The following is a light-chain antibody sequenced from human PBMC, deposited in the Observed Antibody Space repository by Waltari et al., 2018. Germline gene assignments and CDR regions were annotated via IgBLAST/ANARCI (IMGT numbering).Light chain of an antibody. CDR3: AAWDDSLHGVV. Sequence: QSVLTQPPSASGTPGQRVTISCSGSSSTIGSNTVHWYQQLPGTAPKLPTFGNNPLPSGVPDRFPGSKSGTSASLSFSGLQSEDEAVYYCAAWDDSLHGVVFGGGTKLTVL. CDR1: SSTIGSNT. J-gene: IGLJ2*01. V-gene: IGLV1-44*01. CDR2: GNN.